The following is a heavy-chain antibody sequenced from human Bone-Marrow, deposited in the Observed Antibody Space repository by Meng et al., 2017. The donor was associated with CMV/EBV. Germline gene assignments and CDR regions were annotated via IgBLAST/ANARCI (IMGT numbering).Heavy chain of an antibody. J-gene: IGHJ5*02. V-gene: IGHV4-4*07. D-gene: IGHD3-10*01. CDR1: SGSITSYY. CDR2: ISTSGST. Sequence: LRLSCTVSSGSITSYYWSWIRQPAGKGVEWIGRISTSGSTNYVPSLKSRVSMSVDTSKNQVSLNLTSVTAADTAVYYCAREISGVEGRWFDPWGQGTLVTVSS. CDR3: AREISGVEGRWFDP.